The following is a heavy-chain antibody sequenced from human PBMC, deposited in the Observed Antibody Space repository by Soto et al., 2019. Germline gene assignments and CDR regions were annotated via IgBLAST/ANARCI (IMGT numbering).Heavy chain of an antibody. Sequence: GGSLRLSCAASGFTFSSYGMHWVRQAPGKGLEWVAVIWYDGSNKYYADSVKGRFTISRDNSKNTLYLQMNSLRAEDTVVYYCARDLGITMIVVVIDYWGQGTLVTVSS. J-gene: IGHJ4*02. V-gene: IGHV3-33*01. CDR1: GFTFSSYG. CDR2: IWYDGSNK. CDR3: ARDLGITMIVVVIDY. D-gene: IGHD3-22*01.